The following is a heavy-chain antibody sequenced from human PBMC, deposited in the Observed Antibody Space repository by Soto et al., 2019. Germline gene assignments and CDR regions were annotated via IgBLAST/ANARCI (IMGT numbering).Heavy chain of an antibody. D-gene: IGHD6-13*01. CDR3: AREMYSSSWYPSSYYYYGMDV. CDR1: GFTFSSYW. Sequence: GGSLRLSCAASGFTFSSYWVSWVRQAPGKGLEWVANIKQDGSEKYYVDSVKGRFTISRDNAKNSLYLQMNSLRAEDTAVYYCAREMYSSSWYPSSYYYYGMDVWGQGTTVTVSS. J-gene: IGHJ6*02. CDR2: IKQDGSEK. V-gene: IGHV3-7*03.